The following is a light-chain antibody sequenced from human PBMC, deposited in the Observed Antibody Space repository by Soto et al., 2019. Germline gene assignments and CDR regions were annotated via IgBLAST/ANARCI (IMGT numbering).Light chain of an antibody. CDR3: TSWTSSTTMI. CDR2: DVN. V-gene: IGLV2-14*03. CDR1: SSDIGAYNF. J-gene: IGLJ2*01. Sequence: QSALTQPASVSGSPGQSITISCTGTSSDIGAYNFVSWYQQHPGNAPKLMLYDVNIRPSGVSNRFSGSKSGNTASLTISGLHAEDEADYYCTSWTSSTTMIFGGGTKLTVL.